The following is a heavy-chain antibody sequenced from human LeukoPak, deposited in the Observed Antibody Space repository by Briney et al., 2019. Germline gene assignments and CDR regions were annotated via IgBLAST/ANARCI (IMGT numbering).Heavy chain of an antibody. CDR3: AKTPLIWGFAYWYFDH. V-gene: IGHV3-23*01. CDR2: ISGSGGST. D-gene: IGHD3-16*01. Sequence: GGSLRLSCAASGFTFSSYAMSWVRQAPGKGLEWVSAISGSGGSTYYADSVKGRFTISRDNSKNTLYLQMNSLRAEDTAVYYCAKTPLIWGFAYWYFDHWGRGTLVTVSS. J-gene: IGHJ2*01. CDR1: GFTFSSYA.